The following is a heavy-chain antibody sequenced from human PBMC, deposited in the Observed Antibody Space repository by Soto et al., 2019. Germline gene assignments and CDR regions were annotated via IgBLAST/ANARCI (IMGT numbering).Heavy chain of an antibody. D-gene: IGHD5-18*01. CDR1: GFTLRSYA. CDR3: TRDEDTAMVTYSH. CDR2: ISGSGGST. J-gene: IGHJ4*02. Sequence: GGSLRLSCSASGFTLRSYAMSWVRQAPGKGLEWVSAISGSGGSTYYADSVKGRFTISRDNSKNTLYLQMNSLRVEDTAVYYCTRDEDTAMVTYSHWGQGTLVTVSS. V-gene: IGHV3-23*01.